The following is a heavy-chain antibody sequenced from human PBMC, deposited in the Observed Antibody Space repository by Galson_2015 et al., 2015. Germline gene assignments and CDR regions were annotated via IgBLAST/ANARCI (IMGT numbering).Heavy chain of an antibody. CDR2: WNDDK. D-gene: IGHD2-15*01. Sequence: WNDDKRYSPSLKSRLTVTKDTSKNQVVLIMTNMDPVDTATYYCAHRRCSGGSCHNTFDYWGQGTLVTVSS. CDR3: AHRRCSGGSCHNTFDY. V-gene: IGHV2-5*01. J-gene: IGHJ4*02.